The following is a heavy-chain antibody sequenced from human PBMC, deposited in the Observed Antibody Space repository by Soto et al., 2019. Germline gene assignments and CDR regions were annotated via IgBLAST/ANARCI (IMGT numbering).Heavy chain of an antibody. V-gene: IGHV3-74*01. CDR2: INSDGSST. Sequence: EVQLVESGGGLVQPGGSLRLSCAASGFTFSSYWMHWVRQAPGKGLVWVSRINSDGSSTSHADSVKGRFTISRDNAKNTLYLQMNSPRAEDTAVYYCARRAGDYGDFLYWGQGTLVTVSS. CDR1: GFTFSSYW. J-gene: IGHJ4*02. D-gene: IGHD4-17*01. CDR3: ARRAGDYGDFLY.